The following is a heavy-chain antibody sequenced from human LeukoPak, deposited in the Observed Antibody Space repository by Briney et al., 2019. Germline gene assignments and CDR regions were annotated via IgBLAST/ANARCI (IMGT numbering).Heavy chain of an antibody. D-gene: IGHD3-22*01. CDR1: GLIFSRDG. CDR2: ISGSGGST. CDR3: ATLGRDYYDSSGYYFIY. Sequence: GGSLRLSCAASGLIFSRDGMHWVRQAPGKGLEWVSAISGSGGSTYYADSVKGRFTISRDNSKNTLYLQMNSLRAEDTAVYYCATLGRDYYDSSGYYFIYWGQGTLVTVSS. J-gene: IGHJ4*02. V-gene: IGHV3-23*01.